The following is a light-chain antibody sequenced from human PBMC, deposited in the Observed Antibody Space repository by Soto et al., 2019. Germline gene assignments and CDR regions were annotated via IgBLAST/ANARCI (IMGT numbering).Light chain of an antibody. CDR3: QTWGTGIQGV. J-gene: IGLJ3*02. CDR2: LNSDGSH. V-gene: IGLV4-69*01. Sequence: QPVLTQSPSASASLGASVKLTCTLSSGHSSYAIAWHQQQPEKGPRYLMKLNSDGSHSKGDGIPDRFAGSSSGAERYLTISCLQSEDEADYCCQTWGTGIQGVFGGGTKLTVL. CDR1: SGHSSYA.